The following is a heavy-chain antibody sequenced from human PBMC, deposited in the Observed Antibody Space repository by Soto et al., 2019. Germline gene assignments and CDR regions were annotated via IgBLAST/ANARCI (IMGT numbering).Heavy chain of an antibody. V-gene: IGHV3-33*01. CDR3: ARDSPNSSGWYVVDY. CDR2: IWYDGSNK. D-gene: IGHD6-19*01. J-gene: IGHJ4*02. CDR1: GFTFSSYG. Sequence: QVQLVESGGGVVQPGRSLRLSCAASGFTFSSYGMHWVRQAPGKGLEWVAVIWYDGSNKYYADSVKGRFTISRDNSKTTLYLQMNSLRAEDTAVYYCARDSPNSSGWYVVDYWGQGTLVTVSS.